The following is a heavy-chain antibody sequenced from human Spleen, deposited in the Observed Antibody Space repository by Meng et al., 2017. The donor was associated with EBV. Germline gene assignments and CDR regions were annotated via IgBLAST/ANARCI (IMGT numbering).Heavy chain of an antibody. V-gene: IGHV4-30-2*01. D-gene: IGHD3-22*01. CDR2: IFHTGST. Sequence: LPRQGSASGLVTPPPPPSLTCTAFGDSISSGAYSWSWVRQPPGKGLEWIGYIFHTGSTYYNASLKSRVTISVDRSKHQFSLKLTSVTPADTAVYYCARDSHGYYFFDFWGPGTLVTVSS. CDR3: ARDSHGYYFFDF. CDR1: GDSISSGAYS. J-gene: IGHJ4*02.